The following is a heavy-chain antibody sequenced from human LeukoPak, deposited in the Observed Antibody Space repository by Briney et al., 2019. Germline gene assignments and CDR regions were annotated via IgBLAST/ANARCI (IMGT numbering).Heavy chain of an antibody. Sequence: GGSLRLSCAASGFTFSSYAMHWVRQAPGEGLEWVAVISYDGSNKYYADSVKGRFTISRDNSKNTLYLQMNSLRAEDTAVYYCARPAFPHCSSTSCYTFVVRRFVFDIWGQGTMVTVSS. CDR3: ARPAFPHCSSTSCYTFVVRRFVFDI. CDR1: GFTFSSYA. J-gene: IGHJ3*02. D-gene: IGHD2-2*02. V-gene: IGHV3-30-3*01. CDR2: ISYDGSNK.